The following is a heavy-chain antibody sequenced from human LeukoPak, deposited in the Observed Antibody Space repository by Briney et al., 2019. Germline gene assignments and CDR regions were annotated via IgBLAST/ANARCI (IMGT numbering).Heavy chain of an antibody. CDR3: ARGGETSNWYPGYFDY. J-gene: IGHJ4*02. D-gene: IGHD6-13*01. V-gene: IGHV3-74*01. CDR1: GFTFSNYW. CDR2: IKSDGSST. Sequence: GGDLRLSCAASGFTFSNYWMHWVRQAPGKGPVWVSRIKSDGSSTRFADSVQGRFTISRDNGKNTLYLQMNSLRAEDTAVYYCARGGETSNWYPGYFDYWGQGALVTVSS.